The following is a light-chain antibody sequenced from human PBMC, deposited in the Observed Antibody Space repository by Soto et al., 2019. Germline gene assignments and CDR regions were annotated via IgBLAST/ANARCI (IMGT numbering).Light chain of an antibody. V-gene: IGKV1-5*03. Sequence: DIQMTQSPSTLSASVGDRVTIACRASQSISGWLAWYQQKPGKPPNRLIYEASTLESGVPSRFSGSGSGTEFTLTISSLQPDDFVTYYCQQYNMYPYTFGQGTKLEIK. J-gene: IGKJ2*01. CDR1: QSISGW. CDR2: EAS. CDR3: QQYNMYPYT.